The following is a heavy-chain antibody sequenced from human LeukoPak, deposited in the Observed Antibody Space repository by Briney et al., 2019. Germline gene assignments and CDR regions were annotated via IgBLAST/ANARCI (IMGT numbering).Heavy chain of an antibody. D-gene: IGHD2-15*01. CDR2: INPNSGGT. Sequence: ASVKVSCKASGGAFRSYSINWVRQAPGQGLEWMGRINPNSGGTDYAQNFQGRVTMTRDTSISTAYMELSRLRSDDTAVYYCARGYCSGGTCYLVENWLDPWGQGTLVTVSS. J-gene: IGHJ5*02. CDR3: ARGYCSGGTCYLVENWLDP. CDR1: GGAFRSYS. V-gene: IGHV1-2*06.